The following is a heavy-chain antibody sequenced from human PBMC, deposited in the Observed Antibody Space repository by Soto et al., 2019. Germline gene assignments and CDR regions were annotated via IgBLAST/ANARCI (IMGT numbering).Heavy chain of an antibody. Sequence: QVQLVQSGAEVKKPGASVKVSCKASGYTFTSYGISWVRQAPGQGIEWMGWISAYNGNTNYAQKLQGRVTMTTDTSTSTAYMELRSLRSDDTAVYYCARDGADIVVVVAATPVAWFDPGGQGTLVTVSS. D-gene: IGHD2-15*01. J-gene: IGHJ5*02. V-gene: IGHV1-18*01. CDR2: ISAYNGNT. CDR1: GYTFTSYG. CDR3: ARDGADIVVVVAATPVAWFDP.